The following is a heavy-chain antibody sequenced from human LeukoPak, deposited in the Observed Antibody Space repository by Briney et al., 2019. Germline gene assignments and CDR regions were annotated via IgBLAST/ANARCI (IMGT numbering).Heavy chain of an antibody. J-gene: IGHJ4*02. CDR1: VFSFRSYG. V-gene: IGHV3-33*01. CDR2: ISPDGTDK. Sequence: PGGSLRLSCVTSVFSFRSYGMHWVRQAPGKGLEWVALISPDGTDKYFTDSVRGRFTISRDNSRSTLFLQMNSLRVDDTAVYYCAAGITWSDYWGQGTLVTVSP. D-gene: IGHD2-8*02. CDR3: AAGITWSDY.